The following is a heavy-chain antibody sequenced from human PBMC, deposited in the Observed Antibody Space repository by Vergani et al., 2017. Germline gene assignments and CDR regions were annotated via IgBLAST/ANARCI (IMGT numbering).Heavy chain of an antibody. V-gene: IGHV1-8*01. Sequence: QVPLVQSGAEVKKPGASVTVSCKASGYTFTSYDINWVRQATGQGLEWMGWMNTNRGNTGYAQKFQGRVTMTRDTSISTAYMELSRLRSDDTAVYYCARGRGDITFGGVIVLYNWFDPWGQGTLVTVSS. CDR1: GYTFTSYD. J-gene: IGHJ5*02. CDR3: ARGRGDITFGGVIVLYNWFDP. D-gene: IGHD3-16*02. CDR2: MNTNRGNT.